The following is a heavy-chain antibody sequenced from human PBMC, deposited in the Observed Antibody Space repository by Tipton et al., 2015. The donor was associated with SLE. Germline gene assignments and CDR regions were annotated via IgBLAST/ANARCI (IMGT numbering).Heavy chain of an antibody. CDR3: AREGYSNAFDI. Sequence: TLSLTCTVSGYSISSGYYWGWIRQPPGKGLEWIGSIYHSGSTYYNPSLKSRVTISVDTSKNQFSLKLSSVTAADTAVYYRAREGYSNAFDIWGQGTMVTVSS. V-gene: IGHV4-38-2*02. J-gene: IGHJ3*02. D-gene: IGHD2-21*01. CDR1: GYSISSGYY. CDR2: IYHSGST.